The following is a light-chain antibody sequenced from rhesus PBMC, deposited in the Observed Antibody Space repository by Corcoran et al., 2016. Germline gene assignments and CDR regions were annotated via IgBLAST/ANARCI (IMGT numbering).Light chain of an antibody. CDR2: GAS. J-gene: IGKJ2*01. Sequence: DIQMTQSPPSLSAFVGDRVTVTCRASQGINKELSWYQQIPGKAPTLLIYGASSLQTGVSSRFRGSGSGTDYTITISSLQPEDVATYYCLQDYTTPYSFGQGTKVEIK. V-gene: IGKV1-94*01. CDR1: QGINKE. CDR3: LQDYTTPYS.